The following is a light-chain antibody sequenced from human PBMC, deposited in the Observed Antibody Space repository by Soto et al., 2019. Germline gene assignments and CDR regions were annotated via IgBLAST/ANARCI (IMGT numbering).Light chain of an antibody. CDR2: DNN. Sequence: QSVLTQPPSVSAAPGQKVTISCSGSSSNIGNNFVSWYQHLPGTAPKLLIYDNNRRPSGIPDRFSGSKSGTSATLGITGPQTGDEADYYCGTWDSSPTAYVFGTGTKLTVL. CDR3: GTWDSSPTAYV. V-gene: IGLV1-51*01. CDR1: SSNIGNNF. J-gene: IGLJ1*01.